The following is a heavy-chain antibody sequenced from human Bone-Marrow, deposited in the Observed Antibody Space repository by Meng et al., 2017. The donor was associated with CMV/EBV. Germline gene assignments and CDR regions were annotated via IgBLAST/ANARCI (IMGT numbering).Heavy chain of an antibody. D-gene: IGHD5-18*01. V-gene: IGHV5-51*01. J-gene: IGHJ4*02. Sequence: KVFCKGSGYSFTSYWIGWVRQMPGKGLEWMGIIYPDDSDARYSPSFKGQVTISADKSVSTAYLQWSSLKASDTAMYYCARAITVMADFDYWGQGTLVTVSS. CDR1: GYSFTSYW. CDR3: ARAITVMADFDY. CDR2: IYPDDSDA.